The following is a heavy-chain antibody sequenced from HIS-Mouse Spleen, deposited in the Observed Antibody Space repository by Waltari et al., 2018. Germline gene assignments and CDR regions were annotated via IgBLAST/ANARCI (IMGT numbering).Heavy chain of an antibody. V-gene: IGHV3-30*18. CDR1: GLTFSSYG. J-gene: IGHJ4*02. CDR3: AKDKHHAFDY. CDR2: ISYDGSNK. Sequence: QVQPVESGGGVVQPGRSLRLSCAASGLTFSSYGMHWVPQAPGKGLEWVAVISYDGSNKYYADSVKGRFTISRDNSKNTLYLQMNSLRAEDTAVYYCAKDKHHAFDYWGQGTLVTVSS.